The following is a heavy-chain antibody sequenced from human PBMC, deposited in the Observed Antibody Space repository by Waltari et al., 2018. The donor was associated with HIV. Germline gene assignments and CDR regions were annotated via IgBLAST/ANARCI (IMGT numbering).Heavy chain of an antibody. J-gene: IGHJ1*01. CDR2: FYYSGSATFNSGST. CDR3: ARGNCRTGNCLLLAFGFDS. D-gene: IGHD1-1*01. Sequence: HVQLQESGPGLVKPSETLSLTCTVPGGDSMRNHYWSWIRQTPGGGLEWIGYFYYSGSATFNSGSTYYDPSLQSRVTISLNKSKRQFSLRLASVTAADTGVYYCARGNCRTGNCLLLAFGFDSWGQG. V-gene: IGHV4-59*11. CDR1: GDSMRNHY.